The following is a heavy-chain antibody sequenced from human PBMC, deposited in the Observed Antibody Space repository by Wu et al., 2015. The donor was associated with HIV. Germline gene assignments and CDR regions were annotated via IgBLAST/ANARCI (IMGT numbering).Heavy chain of an antibody. V-gene: IGHV1-8*01. J-gene: IGHJ6*03. CDR2: MNPNSGNT. Sequence: QVQLVQSGAEVVKPGASVKVSCKASGYTFTYYDINWVRQAAGQGLEWMGWMNPNSGNTGYTQKFQGRVTMTRDTSISTAYMELSRLRSDDTAVYYCARDRSGFYYYMDVWGKGTTVSVSS. D-gene: IGHD6-25*01. CDR1: GYTFTYYD. CDR3: ARDRSGFYYYMDV.